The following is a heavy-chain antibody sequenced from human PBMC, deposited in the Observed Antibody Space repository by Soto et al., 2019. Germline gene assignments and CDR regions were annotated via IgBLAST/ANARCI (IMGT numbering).Heavy chain of an antibody. CDR2: IIPIFGTA. CDR3: ARVTLPAAMRGEPTFDY. Sequence: SVKVSCKASGGTFSSYAISWVQQAPGQGLEWMGGIIPIFGTANYAQKFQGRVTITADESTSTAYMELSSLRSEDTAVYYCARVTLPAAMRGEPTFDYWGQGTLVTVSS. J-gene: IGHJ4*02. V-gene: IGHV1-69*13. CDR1: GGTFSSYA. D-gene: IGHD2-2*01.